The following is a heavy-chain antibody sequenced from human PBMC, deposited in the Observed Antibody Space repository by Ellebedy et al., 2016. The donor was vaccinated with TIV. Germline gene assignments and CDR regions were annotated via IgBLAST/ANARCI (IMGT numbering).Heavy chain of an antibody. Sequence: AASVKVSCKASGGTFSSYAISWVRQAPGQGLEWMGGIIPIFGTANYAQKFQGRVTITADESTSTAYMELSSLRSEDTAVYYCARGGILWFGNDAFDIWGQGTMVTVSS. CDR2: IIPIFGTA. V-gene: IGHV1-69*13. CDR1: GGTFSSYA. CDR3: ARGGILWFGNDAFDI. J-gene: IGHJ3*02. D-gene: IGHD3-10*01.